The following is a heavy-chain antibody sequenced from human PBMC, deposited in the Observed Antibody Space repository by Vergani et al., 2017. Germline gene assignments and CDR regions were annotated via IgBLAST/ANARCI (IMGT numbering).Heavy chain of an antibody. D-gene: IGHD4-17*01. CDR3: ARGDYGDYAEYFQH. CDR2: IWYDGSNK. CDR1: GFTFSSYG. V-gene: IGHV3-33*01. J-gene: IGHJ1*01. Sequence: QVQLVESGGGVVQPGRSLRLSCAASGFTFSSYGMHWVRQAPGKGLEWVAVIWYDGSNKYYADSVKGRFTISRDNSKNTLYLQMNSLRAEDTAVYYCARGDYGDYAEYFQHWGQGTLVTVSS.